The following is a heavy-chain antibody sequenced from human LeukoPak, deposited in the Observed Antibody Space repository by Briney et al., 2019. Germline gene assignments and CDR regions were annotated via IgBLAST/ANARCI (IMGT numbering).Heavy chain of an antibody. CDR1: GFTFSSYA. CDR2: ISGSGGST. CDR3: AKDLNDFWSGYRYYFDY. J-gene: IGHJ4*02. D-gene: IGHD3-3*01. V-gene: IGHV3-23*01. Sequence: GGSLRLSCAASGFTFSSYAMSWVRQAPGKGLDWVSAISGSGGSTYYADSVKGRFTISRDNSKNTLYLQMNSLRAEDTAVYYCAKDLNDFWSGYRYYFDYWGQGTLVTVSS.